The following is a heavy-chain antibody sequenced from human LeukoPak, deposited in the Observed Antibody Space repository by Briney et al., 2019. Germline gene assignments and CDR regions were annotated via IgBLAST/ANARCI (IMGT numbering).Heavy chain of an antibody. J-gene: IGHJ3*01. D-gene: IGHD6-13*01. CDR3: AKARIAAAGTGAIDV. Sequence: GGSLRLSCAASGFTFSSYWMHWVRQAPGKGLVWVSAFSATDGSAQYAESVKGRFTISRDNSKNSLYLQMNSLRDEDTAVYYCAKARIAAAGTGAIDVWGQGTMVTVSS. CDR1: GFTFSSYW. CDR2: FSATDGSA. V-gene: IGHV3-23*01.